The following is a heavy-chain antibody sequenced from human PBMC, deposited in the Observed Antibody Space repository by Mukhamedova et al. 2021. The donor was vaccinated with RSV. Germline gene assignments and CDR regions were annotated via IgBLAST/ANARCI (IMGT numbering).Heavy chain of an antibody. J-gene: IGHJ4*02. V-gene: IGHV4-59*01. Sequence: GLEWIGYIYSSGTTKYNPSLRSRVTMSLDTSKNQFSLKVRSVTAADTAVYYCAGNLYSGVDDYWGRGTLVTVSS. CDR3: AGNLYSGVDDY. CDR2: IYSSGTT. D-gene: IGHD1-26*01.